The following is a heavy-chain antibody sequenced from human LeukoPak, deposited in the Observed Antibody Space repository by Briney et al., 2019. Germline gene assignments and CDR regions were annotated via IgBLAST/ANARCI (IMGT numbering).Heavy chain of an antibody. CDR1: GFTFSDYR. CDR3: AGGALDY. CDR2: ISQDGREQ. Sequence: PAGSLSLFCAASGFTFSDYRMSWVRQAPAQGLEWEVKISQDGREQRFVDSVKGRFTTSRDNAKHLLFLQMDSLRAEDTAVYYWAGGALDYWGPGTLVTVSS. J-gene: IGHJ4*02. V-gene: IGHV3-7*04.